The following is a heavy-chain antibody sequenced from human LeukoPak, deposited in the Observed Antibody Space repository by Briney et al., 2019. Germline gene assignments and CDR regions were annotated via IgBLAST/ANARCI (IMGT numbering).Heavy chain of an antibody. J-gene: IGHJ1*01. CDR1: GFTFSDYY. D-gene: IGHD6-19*01. Sequence: GGSLRLSCAASGFTFSDYYMSWIRQAPGKGLEWVSGISGSAGSTYFADSVKGRFTISRDNSKNTLNLQMTSLRAEDTAVYYCARVSEDYSSGWYEEYFQYWGQGTLVIVSS. CDR3: ARVSEDYSSGWYEEYFQY. V-gene: IGHV3-23*01. CDR2: ISGSAGST.